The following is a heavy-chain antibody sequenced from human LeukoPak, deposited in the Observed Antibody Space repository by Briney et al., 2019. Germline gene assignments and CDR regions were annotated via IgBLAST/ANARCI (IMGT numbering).Heavy chain of an antibody. V-gene: IGHV3-23*01. J-gene: IGHJ4*02. D-gene: IGHD3-9*01. Sequence: GGSLRLSCAASGFTFSNYAMSWVRQAPGKGLEWVSAISASGGSTYYADSVKGRFTISRDNSKNTLYLQMNSLRAEDTAVYYCATEHYDILTGYFLDYWGQGTLVTVSS. CDR2: ISASGGST. CDR3: ATEHYDILTGYFLDY. CDR1: GFTFSNYA.